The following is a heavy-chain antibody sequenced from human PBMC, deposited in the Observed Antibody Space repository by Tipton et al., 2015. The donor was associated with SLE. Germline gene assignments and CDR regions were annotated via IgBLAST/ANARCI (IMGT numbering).Heavy chain of an antibody. CDR1: GGSFSGYY. D-gene: IGHD3-9*01. Sequence: TLSLTCAVYGGSFSGYYCSWLRQPPGKGLEWIGYIYYSGSTYYNPSLESRLTISVDTSKNRFSLKLSSVTAADPAVYYCASGSLTGHAGIDVWGPGTMVTVSS. J-gene: IGHJ3*01. CDR3: ASGSLTGHAGIDV. V-gene: IGHV4-34*01. CDR2: IYYSGST.